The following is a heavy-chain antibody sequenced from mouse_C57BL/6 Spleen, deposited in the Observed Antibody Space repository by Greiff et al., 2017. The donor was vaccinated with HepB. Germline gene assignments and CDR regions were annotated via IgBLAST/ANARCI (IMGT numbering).Heavy chain of an antibody. V-gene: IGHV1-82*01. CDR1: GYAFSSSW. CDR3: AREGDYYGSSYGDY. Sequence: VKLMESGPELVKPGASVKISCKASGYAFSSSWMNWVKQRPGKGLEWIGRIYPGDGDTNYNGKFKGKATLTADKSSSTAYMQLSSLTSEDSAVYFCAREGDYYGSSYGDYWGQGTTLTVSS. D-gene: IGHD1-1*01. J-gene: IGHJ2*01. CDR2: IYPGDGDT.